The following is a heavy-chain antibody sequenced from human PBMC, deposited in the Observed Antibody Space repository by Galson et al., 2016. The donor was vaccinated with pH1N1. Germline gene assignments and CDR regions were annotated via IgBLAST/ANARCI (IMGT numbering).Heavy chain of an antibody. J-gene: IGHJ5*02. CDR2: IKEDGSES. CDR1: GFTFSSHW. V-gene: IGHV3-7*01. CDR3: ASGWGSPGS. Sequence: SLRLSCAASGFTFSSHWMHWVRQTPGQGLEWVANIKEDGSESYYVDSVKGRFTISRDNAKNSLYLQMNNLRVEDPGVYFCASGWGSPGSWGQGTLVTVSS. D-gene: IGHD6-19*01.